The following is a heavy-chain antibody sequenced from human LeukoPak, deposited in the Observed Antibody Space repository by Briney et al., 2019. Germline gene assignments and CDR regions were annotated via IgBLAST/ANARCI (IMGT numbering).Heavy chain of an antibody. CDR1: GFTFSSYS. CDR3: ARDSGYWPYFDY. CDR2: ISSSSSYI. Sequence: KSGGSLRLSCAASGFTFSSYSMNWVRQAPGKGLEWVSSISSSSSYIYYADSVKGRFTISRDNAKNSLYLQMNSLRAEDTAVYYCARDSGYWPYFDYWGQGTLVTVSS. V-gene: IGHV3-21*01. D-gene: IGHD3-22*01. J-gene: IGHJ4*02.